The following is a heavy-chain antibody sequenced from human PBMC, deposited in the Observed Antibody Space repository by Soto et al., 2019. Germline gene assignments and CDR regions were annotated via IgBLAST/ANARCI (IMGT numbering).Heavy chain of an antibody. CDR1: GFTFNTYS. J-gene: IGHJ4*02. Sequence: QVQLEESGGGVVQPGRSLRLSCEASGFTFNTYSMHWVRQPPGKGLEWLAAIWYDGTQKYYADFVKGRFIISRDNFKKTLYLEMNSLRAEDTAVYYCARAGGTTVTGLWHFDSWGQGTLVTVSS. D-gene: IGHD4-17*01. CDR2: IWYDGTQK. V-gene: IGHV3-33*01. CDR3: ARAGGTTVTGLWHFDS.